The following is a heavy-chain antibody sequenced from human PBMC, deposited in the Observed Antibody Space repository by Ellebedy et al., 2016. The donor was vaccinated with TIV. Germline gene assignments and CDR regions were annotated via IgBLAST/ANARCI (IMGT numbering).Heavy chain of an antibody. J-gene: IGHJ6*02. CDR3: ARGIVLLGYYGMDV. D-gene: IGHD2/OR15-2a*01. CDR2: IYYSGST. CDR1: GGSISSYY. Sequence: SETLSLTXTVSGGSISSYYWSWIRQPPGKGLEWIGYIYYSGSTNYNPSLKSRVTISVDTSKNQFSLKLSSVTAADTAVYYCARGIVLLGYYGMDVWGQGTTVTVSS. V-gene: IGHV4-59*12.